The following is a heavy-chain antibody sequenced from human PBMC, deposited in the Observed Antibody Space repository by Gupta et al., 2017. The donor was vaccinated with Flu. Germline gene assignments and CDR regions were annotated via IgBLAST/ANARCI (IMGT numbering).Heavy chain of an antibody. D-gene: IGHD5-18*01. CDR2: ISSSNSTI. CDR3: ARARGYSYGGFDY. J-gene: IGHJ4*02. CDR1: GFTFCSYS. Sequence: EVQLVESGGGLVQPGGSLRLSCAASGFTFCSYSMNWVRHAPGKGLEWVSYISSSNSTIYYADSVKGRFTISRDNAKNSLYLQRNSLRDEDTAVYYCARARGYSYGGFDYWGQGTLVTVSS. V-gene: IGHV3-48*02.